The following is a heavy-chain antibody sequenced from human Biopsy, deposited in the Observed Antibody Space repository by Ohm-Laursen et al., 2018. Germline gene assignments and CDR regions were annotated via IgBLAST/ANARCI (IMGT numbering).Heavy chain of an antibody. Sequence: GTLSLTCNVSGRDINNYYWRWIRQPAGKALEWIGRIYPGGSTNYNPSLKSRVTMSGDPSKKQLPLRLRSVTAADTAMYYCASVVLGPTNDAFDLWGQGTMVVVSS. CDR2: IYPGGST. J-gene: IGHJ3*01. V-gene: IGHV4-4*07. CDR3: ASVVLGPTNDAFDL. CDR1: GRDINNYY. D-gene: IGHD3-22*01.